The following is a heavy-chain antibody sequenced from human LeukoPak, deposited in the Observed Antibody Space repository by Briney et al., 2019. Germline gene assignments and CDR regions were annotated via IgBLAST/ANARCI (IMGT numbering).Heavy chain of an antibody. CDR3: ARGYPDNAFDI. CDR2: INESGRT. J-gene: IGHJ3*02. CDR1: GGSFRGYS. D-gene: IGHD2-2*02. Sequence: SETLSLTCSVNGGSFRGYSWTWIRQPPGTGLEWIGEINESGRTRYNPSLKSRVSMSMDTSKNHFSLKMNSATAADTAVYYCARGYPDNAFDIWGQGTMVTVSS. V-gene: IGHV4-34*01.